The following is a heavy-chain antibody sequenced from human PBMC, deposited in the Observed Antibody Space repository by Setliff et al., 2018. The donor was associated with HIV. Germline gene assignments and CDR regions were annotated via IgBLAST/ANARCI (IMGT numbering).Heavy chain of an antibody. CDR1: GGSINSYY. Sequence: SETLSLTCIVSGGSINSYYWSWIRQPAGKGLEWIGRIYTDENTNYNPSLKSRVTMSVDTSKNQFSLILTSATAADTAMYYCARGRHGLGLDVWGQGTLVTVSS. CDR3: ARGRHGLGLDV. V-gene: IGHV4-4*07. CDR2: IYTDENT. J-gene: IGHJ4*02. D-gene: IGHD3-10*01.